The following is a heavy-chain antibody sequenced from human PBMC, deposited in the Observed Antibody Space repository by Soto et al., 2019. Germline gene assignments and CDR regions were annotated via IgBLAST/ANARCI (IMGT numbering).Heavy chain of an antibody. CDR2: ISYDGSNK. J-gene: IGHJ2*01. Sequence: GGSLRLSCAASGFTFSSYAMHWVRQAPGKGLEWVAVISYDGSNKYYADSVKGRFTISRDNSKNTLYLQMNSLRAEDTAVYYCARDPLWGTAMVLWYFDRWGRGTPVTVSS. CDR3: ARDPLWGTAMVLWYFDR. D-gene: IGHD5-18*01. V-gene: IGHV3-30-3*01. CDR1: GFTFSSYA.